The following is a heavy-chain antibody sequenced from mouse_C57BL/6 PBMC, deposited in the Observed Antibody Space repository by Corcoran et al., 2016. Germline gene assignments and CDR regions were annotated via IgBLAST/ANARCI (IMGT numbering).Heavy chain of an antibody. D-gene: IGHD2-4*01. CDR2: IYPRDGST. J-gene: IGHJ2*01. V-gene: IGHV1-85*01. Sequence: QVQLQQSGPELVKPGASVKLSCKASGYTFTSYDINWVKQRPGQGLEWIGWIYPRDGSTKFNEKFKGKATLTVDTSSSTAYMELHSLTSEDSAVYFCARGGIYYDYGVDYWGQGTTLTVSS. CDR1: GYTFTSYD. CDR3: ARGGIYYDYGVDY.